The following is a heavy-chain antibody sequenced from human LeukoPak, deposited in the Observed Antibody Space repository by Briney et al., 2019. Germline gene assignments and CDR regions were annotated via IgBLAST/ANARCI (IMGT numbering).Heavy chain of an antibody. V-gene: IGHV1-69*04. Sequence: SVKVSCKSSGGTFSSYAISWVRQAPGQGLEWMGRIIPIFGIANYAQKFQGRVTITADKSTSTAYMELSSLRSEDTAVYYCARLWFGESTFDYWGQGTLVTVSS. CDR1: GGTFSSYA. D-gene: IGHD3-10*01. CDR2: IIPIFGIA. J-gene: IGHJ4*02. CDR3: ARLWFGESTFDY.